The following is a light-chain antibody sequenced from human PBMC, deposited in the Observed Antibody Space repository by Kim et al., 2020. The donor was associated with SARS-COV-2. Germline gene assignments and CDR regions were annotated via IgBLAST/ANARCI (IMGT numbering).Light chain of an antibody. CDR2: DAS. Sequence: LSPGESATHSCRASQSVSSYLAWYQQKPGQAPRLLIYDASNRATGIPARFSGSGSGTDFTLTISSLEPEDFAVYYCQQRSNWPLTFGGGTKVDIK. V-gene: IGKV3-11*01. CDR1: QSVSSY. CDR3: QQRSNWPLT. J-gene: IGKJ4*01.